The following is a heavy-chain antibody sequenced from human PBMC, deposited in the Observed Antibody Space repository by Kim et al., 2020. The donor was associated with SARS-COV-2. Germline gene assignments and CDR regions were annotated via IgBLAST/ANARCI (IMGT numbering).Heavy chain of an antibody. CDR3: ARVSLGYYDSSGYNAFDI. Sequence: KGRFTISRDNAKNSLYLQMNSLRDEDTAVYYCARVSLGYYDSSGYNAFDIWGQGTMVTVSS. D-gene: IGHD3-22*01. J-gene: IGHJ3*02. V-gene: IGHV3-48*02.